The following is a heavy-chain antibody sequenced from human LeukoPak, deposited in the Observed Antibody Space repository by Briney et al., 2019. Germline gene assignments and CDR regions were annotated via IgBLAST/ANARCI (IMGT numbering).Heavy chain of an antibody. V-gene: IGHV1-46*01. D-gene: IGHD3-22*01. CDR1: GYTFSSYY. Sequence: ASVKVSCKASGYTFSSYYMHWVRQAPGQGLEWMGIINPSGGSTKYAQKLQGRVTRTSDTSTSTVYMELSSLRSEDTAVYYCARDDSSGPQVYWGQGTLVTVSS. CDR2: INPSGGST. J-gene: IGHJ4*02. CDR3: ARDDSSGPQVY.